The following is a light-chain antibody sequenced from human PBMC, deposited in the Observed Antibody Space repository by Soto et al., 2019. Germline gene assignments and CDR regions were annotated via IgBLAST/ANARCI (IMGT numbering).Light chain of an antibody. J-gene: IGKJ1*01. Sequence: DIQMTQSPSTLSGSVGDRVTITCRASQTISSWLAWYQQKPGKAPKLLIYAASSLQSGVPSRFSGRGSGTDLTLTISSLQPEDSATYYCQQANSFPWTFGQGTKVDIK. CDR2: AAS. V-gene: IGKV1-12*01. CDR3: QQANSFPWT. CDR1: QTISSW.